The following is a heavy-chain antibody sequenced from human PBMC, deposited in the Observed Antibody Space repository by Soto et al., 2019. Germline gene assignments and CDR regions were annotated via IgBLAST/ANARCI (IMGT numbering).Heavy chain of an antibody. CDR1: GGTFSSYA. V-gene: IGHV1-69*05. CDR3: ARGASPPPYYYYYYMDA. CDR2: IIPIFGTA. Sequence: ASVKVSCKASGGTFSSYAISWVRQAPGQGLEWMGGIIPIFGTANYAQKLQGRVTMTTDTSTSTAYMELRSLRSDDTAVYYCARGASPPPYYYYYYMDAWGKGTTVTVSS. J-gene: IGHJ6*03.